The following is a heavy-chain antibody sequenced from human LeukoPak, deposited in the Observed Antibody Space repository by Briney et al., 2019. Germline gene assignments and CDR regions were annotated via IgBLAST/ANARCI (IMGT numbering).Heavy chain of an antibody. V-gene: IGHV3-33*06. D-gene: IGHD3-22*01. J-gene: IGHJ4*02. Sequence: PGRSLRLSCAASGFTFINYGMNWVRQAPGKGLEWVAVIWSDGNTKYYADSVKGRFTISRDNSKNTLYLQMNSLRAEDSAAYYCANTPSPDSSGYYFDYWGQGTLVTVSS. CDR1: GFTFINYG. CDR3: ANTPSPDSSGYYFDY. CDR2: IWSDGNTK.